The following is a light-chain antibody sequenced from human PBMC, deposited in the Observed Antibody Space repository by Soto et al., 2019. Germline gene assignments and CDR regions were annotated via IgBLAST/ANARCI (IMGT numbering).Light chain of an antibody. V-gene: IGLV2-14*01. CDR2: EVN. J-gene: IGLJ1*01. CDR1: SNDVGGYDH. Sequence: QSALTQPASVSGSLGQSITISCSGTSNDVGGYDHVSWYQHYPGKAPKLVIYEVNHRPSGVSDRFSGSKSGDTASLTISGLQAEDEADYYCRSYTSSITHVFGTGTKLTV. CDR3: RSYTSSITHV.